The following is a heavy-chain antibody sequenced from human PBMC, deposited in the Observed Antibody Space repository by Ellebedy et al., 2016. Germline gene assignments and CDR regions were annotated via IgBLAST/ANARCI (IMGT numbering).Heavy chain of an antibody. J-gene: IGHJ4*02. CDR2: ISGSGETT. CDR1: GFTLSYYS. CDR3: ARGSQGGWSGPYPDF. V-gene: IGHV3-48*01. Sequence: GESLKISXAASGFTLSYYSMNWVRQAPGKGLEWVSYISGSGETTYYADAVKGRFTISRDNARNSLYLQINSLRAEDTAVYYCARGSQGGWSGPYPDFWGQGTLVTVSS. D-gene: IGHD3-3*01.